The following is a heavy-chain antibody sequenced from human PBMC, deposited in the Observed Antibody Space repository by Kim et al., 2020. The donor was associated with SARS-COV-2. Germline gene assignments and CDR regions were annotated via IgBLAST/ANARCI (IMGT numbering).Heavy chain of an antibody. D-gene: IGHD3-22*01. V-gene: IGHV4-34*01. CDR1: GGSFSGYY. Sequence: SETLSLTCAVYGGSFSGYYWSWIRQPPGKGLEWIGEINHSGSTNYNPSLKSRVTISVDTSKNQFSLKLSSVTAADTAVYYCARGPYYYDSSGYFWGQGTLVTVSS. CDR3: ARGPYYYDSSGYF. J-gene: IGHJ4*02. CDR2: INHSGST.